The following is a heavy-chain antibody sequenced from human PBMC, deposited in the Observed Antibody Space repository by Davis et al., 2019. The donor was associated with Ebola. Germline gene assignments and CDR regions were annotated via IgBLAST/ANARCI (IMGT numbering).Heavy chain of an antibody. J-gene: IGHJ5*02. Sequence: LSLTCAASGFTFSNYWMSWVRQAPGRGLEWVAKIKYDGTDKYYPDSLRGRFTISRDNAKNSLYLHINSLRVEDTALYYCAKDSGWQMSPWGQGTLVTVSS. CDR2: IKYDGTDK. D-gene: IGHD6-19*01. CDR3: AKDSGWQMSP. CDR1: GFTFSNYW. V-gene: IGHV3-7*01.